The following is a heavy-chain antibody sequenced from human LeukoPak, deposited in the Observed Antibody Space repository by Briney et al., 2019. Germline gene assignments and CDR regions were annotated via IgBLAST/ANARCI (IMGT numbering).Heavy chain of an antibody. CDR1: GFSFSNAW. V-gene: IGHV3-15*01. J-gene: IGHJ4*02. CDR3: ITNLDRTRNCRRNSCLD. Sequence: GGSLRLSCAASGFSFSNAWMNWVRQAPGKGLEWVGRIMSNADGGTTDCAAPVKGRFSMSRDDSKNTLYLQMNSLKTEDTAVYYCITNLDRTRNCRRNSCLDWGQGTLVTVSS. CDR2: IMSNADGGTT. D-gene: IGHD2-2*01.